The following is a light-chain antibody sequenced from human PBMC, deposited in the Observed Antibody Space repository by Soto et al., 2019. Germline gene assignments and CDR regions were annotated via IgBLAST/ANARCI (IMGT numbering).Light chain of an antibody. CDR3: QKYNSAPLT. V-gene: IGKV1-33*01. CDR1: QDISNF. Sequence: DIQLTQSPTFLSASVGDRVTSTCRASQDISNFLNWYQQKPGTAPNLLIYDASNLETGVPSRFSGSGSGTDFTLTISSLQPEDVATYYCQKYNSAPLTFGGGTTGDIK. J-gene: IGKJ4*01. CDR2: DAS.